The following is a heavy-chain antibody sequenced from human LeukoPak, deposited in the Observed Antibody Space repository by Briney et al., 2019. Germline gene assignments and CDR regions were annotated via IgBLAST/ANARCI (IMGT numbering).Heavy chain of an antibody. CDR3: ANLGVVPAAIGDS. CDR1: GFTFSSYG. CDR2: IRYDGSNK. D-gene: IGHD2-2*01. Sequence: PGGSLRLSCAASGFTFSSYGMHWVRQAPGKGLEWVAFIRYDGSNKYYADSVKGRFTISRDNSKNTLYLQMNSLRAEDTAVYYCANLGVVPAAIGDSWGQGTLVTVSS. J-gene: IGHJ4*02. V-gene: IGHV3-30*02.